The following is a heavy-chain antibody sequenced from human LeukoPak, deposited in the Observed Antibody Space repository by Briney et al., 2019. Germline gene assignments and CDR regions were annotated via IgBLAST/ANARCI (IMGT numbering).Heavy chain of an antibody. Sequence: GGSLRLSCAASGFTFNSYSMNWVRQAPGKGLEWVSSISSSSSYIYYADSVKGRFTISRDNAKNSLYLQMNSLRAEDTAVYYCAREAVTSTPGRPNWFDPWGQGTLVTVSS. V-gene: IGHV3-21*01. CDR2: ISSSSSYI. CDR1: GFTFNSYS. J-gene: IGHJ5*02. CDR3: AREAVTSTPGRPNWFDP. D-gene: IGHD4-17*01.